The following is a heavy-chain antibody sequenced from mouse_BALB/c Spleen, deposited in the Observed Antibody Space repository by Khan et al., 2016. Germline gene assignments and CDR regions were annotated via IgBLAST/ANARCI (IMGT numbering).Heavy chain of an antibody. J-gene: IGHJ4*01. CDR1: EYTFTNYG. V-gene: IGHV9-3*02. Sequence: QVQLQQSGPELKKPGETVKISCKASEYTFTNYGMNWVKQAPGKGLKWMGWINTNTGEPTYAEEFKGRFAFSLEASASTAYLQLNNLKNEDSATYFCARTGDYPYYAMDYWGQGTSVTVSS. D-gene: IGHD2-13*01. CDR2: INTNTGEP. CDR3: ARTGDYPYYAMDY.